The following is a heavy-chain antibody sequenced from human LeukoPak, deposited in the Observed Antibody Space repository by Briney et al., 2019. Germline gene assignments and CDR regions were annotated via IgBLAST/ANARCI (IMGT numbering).Heavy chain of an antibody. D-gene: IGHD6-19*01. CDR3: AREFRYSSGWYDDY. J-gene: IGHJ4*02. Sequence: SETLSLTCTVSGGSISSSSYYWGRIRQPPGKGLEWIGSIYYSGSTYYNPSLKSRVTISVDTSKNQFSLKLSSVTAADTAVYYCAREFRYSSGWYDDYWGQGTLVTVSS. V-gene: IGHV4-39*07. CDR1: GGSISSSSYY. CDR2: IYYSGST.